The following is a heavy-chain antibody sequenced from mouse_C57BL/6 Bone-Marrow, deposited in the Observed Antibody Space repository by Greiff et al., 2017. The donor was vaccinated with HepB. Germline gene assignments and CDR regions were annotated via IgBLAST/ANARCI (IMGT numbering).Heavy chain of an antibody. J-gene: IGHJ4*01. V-gene: IGHV1-4*01. CDR1: GYTFTSYT. CDR3: AKKTTVTPYAMDY. Sequence: VQLQESGAELARPGASVKMSCKASGYTFTSYTMHWVKQRPGQGLEWIGYINPSSGYTKYNQKFKDKATLTADKSSSTAYMQLSSLTSEDSAVYYCAKKTTVTPYAMDYWGQGTSVTVSS. CDR2: INPSSGYT. D-gene: IGHD1-1*01.